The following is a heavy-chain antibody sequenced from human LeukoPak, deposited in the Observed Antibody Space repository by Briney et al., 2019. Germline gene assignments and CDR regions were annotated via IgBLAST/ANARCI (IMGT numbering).Heavy chain of an antibody. D-gene: IGHD5-12*01. CDR2: INHSGGT. J-gene: IGHJ6*02. V-gene: IGHV4-34*01. Sequence: PSETLSLTCAVYGGSFSGYYWSWIRQPPGKGLEWIGEINHSGGTNYNPSLKSRVTISVDTSKNQFSLKLSSVTAADTAVYYCARGVLGGYSGYDRSTPFPQKYYYYYGMDVWGQGTTVTVSS. CDR3: ARGVLGGYSGYDRSTPFPQKYYYYYGMDV. CDR1: GGSFSGYY.